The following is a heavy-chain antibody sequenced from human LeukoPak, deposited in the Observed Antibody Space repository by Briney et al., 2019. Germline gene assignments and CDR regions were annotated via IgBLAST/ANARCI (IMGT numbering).Heavy chain of an antibody. V-gene: IGHV4-34*01. CDR3: ARARYEGIAAPSPFDY. Sequence: SETLSLTCAVYGGSFSGYYWSWIRQPPGPGLEWIGEINQSGSTNYNPSLKSRVNISVDTSNNQFSLKLSSVTAADTAVYYCARARYEGIAAPSPFDYWGQGTLVTVSS. CDR1: GGSFSGYY. D-gene: IGHD2-15*01. CDR2: INQSGST. J-gene: IGHJ4*02.